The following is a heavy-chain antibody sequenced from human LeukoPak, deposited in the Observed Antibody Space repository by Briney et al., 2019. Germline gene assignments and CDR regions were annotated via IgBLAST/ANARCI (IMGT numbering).Heavy chain of an antibody. J-gene: IGHJ6*02. CDR3: ARARLRYFDWLLYYYYYGMDV. CDR2: ISAYNGNT. CDR1: GYTFTSYG. V-gene: IGHV1-18*01. D-gene: IGHD3-9*01. Sequence: ASVKVSCKASGYTFTSYGISWVRQAPGQGLERMGWISAYNGNTNYAQKLQGRVTMTTDTSASTAYMELRSLRSDDTAVYYCARARLRYFDWLLYYYYYGMDVWGQGTTVTVSS.